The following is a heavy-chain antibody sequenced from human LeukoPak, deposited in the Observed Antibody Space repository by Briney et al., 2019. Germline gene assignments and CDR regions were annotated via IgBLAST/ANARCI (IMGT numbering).Heavy chain of an antibody. D-gene: IGHD3-22*01. Sequence: SETLSLTCTVSGGSISSYYWSWIRQPPGKGLEWIGYIYYSGSTNYNPSLKSRVTISVDTSKNQFSLKLSSVTAADTAVYYCARIRRDSSGYYSPPYYYYGMDVWGQGTTVTVSS. CDR1: GGSISSYY. J-gene: IGHJ6*02. V-gene: IGHV4-59*01. CDR3: ARIRRDSSGYYSPPYYYYGMDV. CDR2: IYYSGST.